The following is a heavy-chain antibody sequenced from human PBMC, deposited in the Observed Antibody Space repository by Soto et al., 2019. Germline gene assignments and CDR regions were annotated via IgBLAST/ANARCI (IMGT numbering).Heavy chain of an antibody. J-gene: IGHJ4*02. CDR1: GFSFGSYW. V-gene: IGHV3-7*03. Sequence: PGGSLRLSCAASGFSFGSYWMNWVRHAPGKGLEWVAIIKKDGSERYYVDSVEGRFIISRDNVKNSLYLQMNSPRAEDTAVYYCAGGPGWSIVYWGRGTLVTVSS. CDR3: AGGPGWSIVY. D-gene: IGHD2-15*01. CDR2: IKKDGSER.